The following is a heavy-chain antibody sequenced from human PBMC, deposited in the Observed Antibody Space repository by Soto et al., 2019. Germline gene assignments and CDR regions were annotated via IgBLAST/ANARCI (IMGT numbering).Heavy chain of an antibody. CDR2: IIPVFHRA. CDR3: ARGVRRTWYHNDYSYYYGMDV. Sequence: QVQLVQSGAEVEKPGSSVKVSCKASGGTFSNYAFSWVRQAPGQGLEWMGGIIPVFHRANYAQKFQGRVTVTGGESQGTGFGGLSSLRSEDTAVYFCARGVRRTWYHNDYSYYYGMDVWGQGTTVTVSS. CDR1: GGTFSNYA. J-gene: IGHJ6*02. V-gene: IGHV1-69*12. D-gene: IGHD6-13*01.